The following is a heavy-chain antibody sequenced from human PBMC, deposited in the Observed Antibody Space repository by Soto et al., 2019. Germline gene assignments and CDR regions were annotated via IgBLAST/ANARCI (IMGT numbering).Heavy chain of an antibody. J-gene: IGHJ4*02. Sequence: EVKLLGSGGGLVQPGGSLRLSCAASGFSISTYGVTWVRQAPGKGLEWVSGVSGGDGGTHYADSVKGRFSISRDYSKNTVYLLMNSLRVDDTAVYYCARWNGFGDYWGQGTLVTVSS. CDR3: ARWNGFGDY. CDR1: GFSISTYG. V-gene: IGHV3-23*01. CDR2: VSGGDGGT. D-gene: IGHD1-1*01.